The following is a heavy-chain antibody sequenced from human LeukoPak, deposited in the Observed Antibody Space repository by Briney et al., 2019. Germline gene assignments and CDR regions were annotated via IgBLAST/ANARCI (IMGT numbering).Heavy chain of an antibody. V-gene: IGHV4-39*07. CDR3: ASSIAARTGIDY. J-gene: IGHJ4*02. CDR1: GGSISSSSYY. D-gene: IGHD6-6*01. CDR2: IYYSGST. Sequence: PSETLSLTCTVSGGSISSSSYYWGWIRQPPGKGLEWIGSIYYSGSTNYNPSLKSRVTISVDTSKNQFSLKLSSVTAADTAVYYCASSIAARTGIDYWGQGTLVTVSS.